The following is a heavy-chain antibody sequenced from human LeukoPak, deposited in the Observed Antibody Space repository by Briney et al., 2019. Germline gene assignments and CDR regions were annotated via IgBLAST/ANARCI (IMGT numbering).Heavy chain of an antibody. CDR1: GYSFTSYW. Sequence: GESLKISCKGSGYSFTSYWIGWVRQMPGKGLEWMGIIYPGDSDTRYSPSFQGQVTISADKSISTAYLQWSSLKASDTAMYFCAIATGTRDNRFDPWGQGTLVTVSS. CDR2: IYPGDSDT. CDR3: AIATGTRDNRFDP. V-gene: IGHV5-51*01. J-gene: IGHJ5*02. D-gene: IGHD4-17*01.